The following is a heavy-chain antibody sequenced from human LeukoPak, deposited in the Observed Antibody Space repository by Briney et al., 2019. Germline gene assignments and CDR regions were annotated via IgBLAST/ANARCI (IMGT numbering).Heavy chain of an antibody. CDR3: EGGIVVVPAAIPDAFDI. Sequence: ASETLSLTCTVSGGSISSGSYYWGWIRQPPGKGLEWIGSIYYSGSTYYNPSLKSRVTISVDTSKNQFSLKLSSVTAADTAVYYCEGGIVVVPAAIPDAFDIWGQGTMVTVSS. V-gene: IGHV4-39*01. CDR2: IYYSGST. CDR1: GGSISSGSYY. J-gene: IGHJ3*02. D-gene: IGHD2-2*01.